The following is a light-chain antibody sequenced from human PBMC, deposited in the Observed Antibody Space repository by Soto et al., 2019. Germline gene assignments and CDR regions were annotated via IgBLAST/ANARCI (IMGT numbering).Light chain of an antibody. CDR2: ATS. V-gene: IGKV1-12*01. J-gene: IGKJ1*01. CDR3: QQANNFPWT. Sequence: DIPMTQSPSSVSASVGDRVTITCRASQGISSSLAWYQQEPGQAPKLLIYATSSLQSGVPSRFSGSGSGTDFTLTISSLQPEDFASYYCQQANNFPWTFGQGTKVEIK. CDR1: QGISSS.